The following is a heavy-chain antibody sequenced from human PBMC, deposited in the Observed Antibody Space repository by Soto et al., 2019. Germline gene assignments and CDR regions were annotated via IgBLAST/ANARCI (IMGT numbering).Heavy chain of an antibody. CDR3: ARDRVAARPKGGWFDP. CDR1: GGTFSSYA. CDR2: IIPIFGTA. J-gene: IGHJ5*02. Sequence: SVKVSCKASGGTFSSYAISWVRQAPGQGLEWMGGIIPIFGTANYAQKFQGRVTITADESTSTAYMELSSLRSEDTAVYYCARDRVAARPKGGWFDPWGQGTLVTVSS. D-gene: IGHD6-6*01. V-gene: IGHV1-69*13.